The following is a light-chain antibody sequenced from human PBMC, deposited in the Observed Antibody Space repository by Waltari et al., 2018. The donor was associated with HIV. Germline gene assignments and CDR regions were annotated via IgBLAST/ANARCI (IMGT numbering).Light chain of an antibody. J-gene: IGKJ2*01. V-gene: IGKV1-5*03. CDR1: RHIRTR. CDR2: KAS. Sequence: DVLMIQPSSPPPPFAGDRVTITSRASRHIRTRLAWYQQKPGKAPKLLIDKASSLESGVTSRCSGRGSETEFTLTITGLQDDDVATYNCQHYTSYPFGQGTKVETK. CDR3: QHYTSYP.